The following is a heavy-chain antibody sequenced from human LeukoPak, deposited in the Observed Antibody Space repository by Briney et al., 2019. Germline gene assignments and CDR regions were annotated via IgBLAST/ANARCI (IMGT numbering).Heavy chain of an antibody. CDR3: ARVSGDYYYGMDV. V-gene: IGHV4-39*01. Sequence: SETLSLTCTVSGGSISSTSYHWGWIRQPPGKELEWIGSMYYSANTYYDSSLKSRVTISVDSSKNQFSLKMKSVTAADTAVYYCARVSGDYYYGMDVWGQGTTVTVSS. CDR2: MYYSANT. J-gene: IGHJ6*02. D-gene: IGHD3-10*01. CDR1: GGSISSTSYH.